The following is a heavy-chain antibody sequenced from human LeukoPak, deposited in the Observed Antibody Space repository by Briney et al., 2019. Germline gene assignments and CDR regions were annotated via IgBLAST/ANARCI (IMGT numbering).Heavy chain of an antibody. J-gene: IGHJ4*02. CDR3: AREYSGSYIGY. D-gene: IGHD1-26*01. Sequence: GGSLTLSCAASGFTVSSNYMSWVRQAPGKGLEWVSVIYSGGSTYYADSVKGRFTISRHNSKNTLSLQMNSLRPEDTAVYYCAREYSGSYIGYWGQGTLVTVSS. CDR2: IYSGGST. CDR1: GFTVSSNY. V-gene: IGHV3-53*04.